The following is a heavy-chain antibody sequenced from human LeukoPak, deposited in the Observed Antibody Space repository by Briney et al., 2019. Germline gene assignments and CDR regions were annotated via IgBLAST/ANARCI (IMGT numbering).Heavy chain of an antibody. J-gene: IGHJ4*02. V-gene: IGHV3-21*01. Sequence: GGSLRLSCAASGFTFSSYSMNWVRQAPGKGLEWVSSISRSASYIYYADSVKGRFTISRDNAKNSLYLQMNSLRVEDKAVYYCAREWELLGDPFDYWGQGTLVTVSS. D-gene: IGHD1-26*01. CDR1: GFTFSSYS. CDR3: AREWELLGDPFDY. CDR2: ISRSASYI.